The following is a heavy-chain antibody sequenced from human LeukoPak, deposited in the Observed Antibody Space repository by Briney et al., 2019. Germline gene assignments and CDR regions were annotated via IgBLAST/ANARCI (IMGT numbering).Heavy chain of an antibody. CDR1: GFTVSSNY. Sequence: TGGSLRLSCAASGFTVSSNYMSWVRQAPGKGLEWVSAIYSGGSTYYADSVKGRFTISRDNSKNTLYLQMNSLRAEDTAVYYCAREHGRPTYSSSWYYFDYWGQGTLVTVSS. CDR2: IYSGGST. J-gene: IGHJ4*02. D-gene: IGHD6-13*01. CDR3: AREHGRPTYSSSWYYFDY. V-gene: IGHV3-66*01.